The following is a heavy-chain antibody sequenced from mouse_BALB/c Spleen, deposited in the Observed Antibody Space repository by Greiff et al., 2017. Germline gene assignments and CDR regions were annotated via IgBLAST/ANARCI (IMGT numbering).Heavy chain of an antibody. V-gene: IGHV3-2*02. CDR3: ARRAIYYDYDSYAMDY. J-gene: IGHJ4*01. CDR1: GYSITSDYA. CDR2: ISYSGST. D-gene: IGHD2-4*01. Sequence: EVKLMESGPGLVKPSQSLSLTCTVTGYSITSDYAWNWIRQFPGNKLEWMGYISYSGSTSYNPSLKSRISITRDTSKNQFFLQLNSVTTEDTATYYCARRAIYYDYDSYAMDYWGQGTSVTVSS.